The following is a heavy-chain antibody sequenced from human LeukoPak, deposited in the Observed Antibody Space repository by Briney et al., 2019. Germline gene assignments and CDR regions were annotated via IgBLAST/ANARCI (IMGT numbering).Heavy chain of an antibody. D-gene: IGHD2-15*01. CDR1: GYTFTGYY. V-gene: IGHV1-2*04. Sequence: GASVKVSCKASGYTFTGYYMHWVRQAPGQGLEWMGWINPNIGGTNYAQKFQGWVTMTRDTSISTAYMELSRLRSDDTAVYYCARGNGAAQGHCSGGSCYLMNYWGQGTLVTVSS. CDR3: ARGNGAAQGHCSGGSCYLMNY. CDR2: INPNIGGT. J-gene: IGHJ4*02.